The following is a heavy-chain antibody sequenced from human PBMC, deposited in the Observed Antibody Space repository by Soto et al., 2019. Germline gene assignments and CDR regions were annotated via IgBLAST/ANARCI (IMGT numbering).Heavy chain of an antibody. CDR3: ARVRGRLLRFDP. CDR2: IYYSGST. J-gene: IGHJ5*02. V-gene: IGHV4-30-4*01. D-gene: IGHD2-15*01. Sequence: PLETLSLTCTVSGGSISSGDYYWSWIRQPPGKGLEWIGYIYYSGSTNYNPSLKSRVTISVDTSKNQFSLKLSSVTAADTAVYYCARVRGRLLRFDPWGQGTLVTVSS. CDR1: GGSISSGDYY.